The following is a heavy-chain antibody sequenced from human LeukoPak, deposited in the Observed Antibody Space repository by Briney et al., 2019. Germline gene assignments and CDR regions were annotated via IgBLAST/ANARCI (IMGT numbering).Heavy chain of an antibody. V-gene: IGHV4-39*07. CDR3: ARDRGLWLGEARDAFDI. CDR1: GDSIRSSSYY. Sequence: SETLSLTCNVSGDSIRSSSYYWGWIRQPPGKGLEWIAIISYSGTTYYNPSLKTRATISIDTSKNKFSLKVNSVTAADTAMYYCARDRGLWLGEARDAFDIWGQGTMVTVFS. D-gene: IGHD3-10*01. CDR2: ISYSGTT. J-gene: IGHJ3*02.